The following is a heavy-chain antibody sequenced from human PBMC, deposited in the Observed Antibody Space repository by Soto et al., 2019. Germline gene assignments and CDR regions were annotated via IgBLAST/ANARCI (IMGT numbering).Heavy chain of an antibody. CDR3: ARAPLVVPAAIVSYYYYYMDV. V-gene: IGHV4-34*01. Sequence: SETLSLTCAVYGGSFSGYYWSWIRQPPGKGLECIGEINHSGSTNYNPSLKSRVTISVDTSKNQFSLKLSFVTAADTAVYYCARAPLVVPAAIVSYYYYYMDVWGKGTTVTVSS. CDR2: INHSGST. CDR1: GGSFSGYY. J-gene: IGHJ6*03. D-gene: IGHD2-2*02.